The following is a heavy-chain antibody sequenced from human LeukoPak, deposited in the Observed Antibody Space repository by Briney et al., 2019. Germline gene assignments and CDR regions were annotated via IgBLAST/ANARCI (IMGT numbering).Heavy chain of an antibody. J-gene: IGHJ6*02. V-gene: IGHV4-59*08. CDR3: ARSPRDYYYYGMDV. CDR2: IYYSGST. CDR1: GGSISSYY. D-gene: IGHD3-10*01. Sequence: PSETLSLTCTVSGGSISSYYWSWIRQPPGKGLEWIGYIYYSGSTNYNPSLKSRVTISVDTSKNQFSLKLSSVTAADTAVYYCARSPRDYYYYGMDVWGQGTTVTVSS.